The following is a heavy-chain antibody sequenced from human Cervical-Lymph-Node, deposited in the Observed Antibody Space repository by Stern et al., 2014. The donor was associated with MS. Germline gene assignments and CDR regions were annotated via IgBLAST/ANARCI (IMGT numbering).Heavy chain of an antibody. J-gene: IGHJ6*02. Sequence: VQLVESGAEVKMPGESLKISCKGSGFSFTSYWIGWVRQMPGKGLEWMGMIFPADSNPIYSPSIQGQITISADKSISTAYLQWSSLKASDTAMYYCARRGYSDSGDMDVWGQGTTVTVSS. CDR1: GFSFTSYW. V-gene: IGHV5-51*01. CDR3: ARRGYSDSGDMDV. D-gene: IGHD4-11*01. CDR2: IFPADSNP.